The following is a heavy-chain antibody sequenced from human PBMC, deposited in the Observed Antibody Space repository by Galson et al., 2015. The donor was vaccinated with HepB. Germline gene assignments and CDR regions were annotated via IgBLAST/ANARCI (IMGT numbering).Heavy chain of an antibody. CDR3: ATDDSSGYYRGTYFDY. CDR1: GFTFSSYG. V-gene: IGHV3-33*01. CDR2: IWYDGSNK. Sequence: SLRLSCAASGFTFSSYGMHWVRQAPGKGLEWVAVIWYDGSNKYYADSVKGRFTISRDNSKNTLYLQMNSLRAEDTAVYYCATDDSSGYYRGTYFDYWGQGTLVTVSS. J-gene: IGHJ4*02. D-gene: IGHD3-22*01.